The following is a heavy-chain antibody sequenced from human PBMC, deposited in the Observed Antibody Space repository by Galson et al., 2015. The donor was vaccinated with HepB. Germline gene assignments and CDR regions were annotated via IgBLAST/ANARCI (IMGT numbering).Heavy chain of an antibody. CDR1: GFTFSSYA. J-gene: IGHJ4*02. D-gene: IGHD3-3*01. V-gene: IGHV3-64D*06. CDR3: VKVSPYDFWSGYYFDY. CDR2: ISSNGGST. Sequence: SLRLSCAASGFTFSSYAMHWVRQAPGKGLEYVSAISSNGGSTYYADSVKGRFTISRDNSKNTLYLQMSSLRAEDTAVYYCVKVSPYDFWSGYYFDYWGQGTLVTVSS.